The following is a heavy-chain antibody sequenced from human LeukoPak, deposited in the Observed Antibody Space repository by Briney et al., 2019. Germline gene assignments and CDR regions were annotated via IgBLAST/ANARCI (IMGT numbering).Heavy chain of an antibody. CDR3: ARESYSYGYYMDV. CDR2: ISSSSSYI. CDR1: GFTFSRYT. V-gene: IGHV3-21*01. D-gene: IGHD5-18*01. J-gene: IGHJ6*03. Sequence: SGGSLRLSCAASGFTFSRYTMNWVRQAPGRGLEWVSSISSSSSYIYYADSVKGRFTISRDNAKNSLYLQMNSLRPEDTAVYYCARESYSYGYYMDVWGKGTTVTVSS.